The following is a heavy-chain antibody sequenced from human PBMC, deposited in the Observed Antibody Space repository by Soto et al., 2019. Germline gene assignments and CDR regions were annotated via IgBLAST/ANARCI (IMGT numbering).Heavy chain of an antibody. CDR2: ISPSGTT. J-gene: IGHJ4*02. CDR1: SGSLSGYY. V-gene: IGHV4-34*01. CDR3: ARAPKVSGSAQTRPDF. Sequence: KPSETLSLTCAVYSGSLSGYYWSWIRQPPGKGLEWIGEISPSGTTNYSPSLKSRVSISVDTSKNQFSLNLTSLTAADTAVYYCARAPKVSGSAQTRPDFWGQGSLVTVSS. D-gene: IGHD6-6*01.